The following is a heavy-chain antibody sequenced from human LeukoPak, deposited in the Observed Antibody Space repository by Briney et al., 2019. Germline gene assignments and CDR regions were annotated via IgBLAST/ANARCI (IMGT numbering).Heavy chain of an antibody. CDR1: GYTFTSYG. V-gene: IGHV1-18*01. CDR2: ISAYNGNT. CDR3: AREKRPAASPDHYDSSGYYYSDAFDI. Sequence: ASVKVSCKASGYTFTSYGISWVRQAPGQGLEWMGWISAYNGNTNYAQKLQGRVTMTTDTSTSTAYMELRSLRSDDTAVYYCAREKRPAASPDHYDSSGYYYSDAFDIWGQGTMVTVSS. D-gene: IGHD3-22*01. J-gene: IGHJ3*02.